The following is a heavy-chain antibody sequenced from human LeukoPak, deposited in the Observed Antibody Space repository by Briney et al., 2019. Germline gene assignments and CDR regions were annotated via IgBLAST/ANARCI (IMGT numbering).Heavy chain of an antibody. CDR2: IYYSGST. V-gene: IGHV4-31*03. CDR3: ARFDYGDYVLDY. Sequence: SQTLSLTCTVSGGSISSGGYYWSWIRQHPGKGLEWIGYIYYSGSTYYNPSLKSRVTISVGTSKNQFSLKLSSVTAADTAVYYCARFDYGDYVLDYWGQGTLVTVSS. CDR1: GGSISSGGYY. D-gene: IGHD4-17*01. J-gene: IGHJ4*02.